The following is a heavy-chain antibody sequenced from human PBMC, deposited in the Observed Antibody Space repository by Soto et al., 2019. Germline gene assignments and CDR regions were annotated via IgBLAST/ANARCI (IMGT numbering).Heavy chain of an antibody. CDR1: GASISSYD. D-gene: IGHD3-9*01. Sequence: SETLSLTCTVSGASISSYDWSWIRQPPGKGREWIGYIYYSGSTYYNPSLKSRVTISVDTSKNQFSLKLSSVTAADTAVYYCARDHYVYDILTGYGYYYGMDVWGQGTTVTVSS. CDR3: ARDHYVYDILTGYGYYYGMDV. J-gene: IGHJ6*02. V-gene: IGHV4-30-4*08. CDR2: IYYSGST.